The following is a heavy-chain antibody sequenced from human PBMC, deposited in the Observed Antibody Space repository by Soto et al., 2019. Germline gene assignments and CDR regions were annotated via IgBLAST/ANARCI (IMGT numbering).Heavy chain of an antibody. CDR1: GDSVSSNSAA. D-gene: IGHD6-13*01. V-gene: IGHV6-1*01. CDR2: TYYRSKWYN. J-gene: IGHJ6*02. CDR3: ARGKKEQLGYYYGMDV. Sequence: SQTLSLTCAISGDSVSSNSAAWNWIRQSPSRGLGWLGRTYYRSKWYNDYAVSVKSRITINPDTSKNQFSLQLNSVTPGDTAVYYCARGKKEQLGYYYGMDVWGQGTTVTVSS.